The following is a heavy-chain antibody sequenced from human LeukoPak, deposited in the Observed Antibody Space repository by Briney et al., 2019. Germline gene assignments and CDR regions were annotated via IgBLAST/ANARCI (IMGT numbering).Heavy chain of an antibody. Sequence: PGGSLRLSCAASGFTFSAYGVTWVRQAPGKGLEWVSSMGVSGDNVHYAGSVKGRFAISRDNSKNTLYLQMNSLRAEDAAVYYCAKDPNGDYVGAFDTWGQGTMVIVSS. CDR2: MGVSGDNV. CDR3: AKDPNGDYVGAFDT. J-gene: IGHJ3*02. V-gene: IGHV3-23*01. CDR1: GFTFSAYG. D-gene: IGHD4-17*01.